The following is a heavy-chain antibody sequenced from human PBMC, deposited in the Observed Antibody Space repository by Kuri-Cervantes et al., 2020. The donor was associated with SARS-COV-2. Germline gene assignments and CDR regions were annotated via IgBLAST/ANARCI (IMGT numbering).Heavy chain of an antibody. D-gene: IGHD2-21*02. V-gene: IGHV3-30*18. CDR3: AKDVDWYSKSYYYGMDV. J-gene: IGHJ6*02. Sequence: GESLKISCASSGFTFSHFALFWVRQAPGKGLEWVSVISYDGNNKYYSDSVMGRFTISRGDSTNTVYLQMNSLRAEDTAVYYCAKDVDWYSKSYYYGMDVWGQGTTVTVSS. CDR1: GFTFSHFA. CDR2: ISYDGNNK.